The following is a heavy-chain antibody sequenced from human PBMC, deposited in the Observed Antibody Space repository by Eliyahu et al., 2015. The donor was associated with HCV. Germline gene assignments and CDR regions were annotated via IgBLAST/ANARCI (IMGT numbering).Heavy chain of an antibody. Sequence: QVQLVQSGSELKKPGASVKVSCKASGYTFTNYAINWLRQAPGQGLEWLGWINTNTGNPMYAQGFTGRFVFSLDTSVSTAYLQISTLKPEDTAVYYCARVGTDFVWFGELLTWFDPWGQGTLVTVSS. J-gene: IGHJ5*02. CDR1: GYTFTNYA. D-gene: IGHD3-10*01. CDR2: INTNTGNP. CDR3: ARVGTDFVWFGELLTWFDP. V-gene: IGHV7-4-1*02.